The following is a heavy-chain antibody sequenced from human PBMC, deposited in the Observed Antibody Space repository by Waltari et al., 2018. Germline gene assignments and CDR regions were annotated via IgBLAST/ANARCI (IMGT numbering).Heavy chain of an antibody. Sequence: QVQLVQSGAELKQPGSSVKVSCKLAGGSGDIFRKYAISWVRQAPGQGLEWMGGNIPIFGTLHYAENRHERITITADESRSTSYMELASLTSGDSALYYCAAGSSTFLRGPLDLWGPGTMVIVSS. CDR2: NIPIFGTL. J-gene: IGHJ3*01. D-gene: IGHD6-6*01. V-gene: IGHV1-69*01. CDR3: AAGSSTFLRGPLDL. CDR1: GDIFRKYA.